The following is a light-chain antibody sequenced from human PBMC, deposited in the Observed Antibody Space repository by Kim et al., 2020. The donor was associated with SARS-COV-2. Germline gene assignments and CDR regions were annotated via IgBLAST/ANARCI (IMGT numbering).Light chain of an antibody. CDR2: RDD. CDR1: NY. J-gene: IGLJ3*02. Sequence: NYASCYHQRPGQSPLLVIYRDDKRPSGIPERFSGSTSGNTATLTISGTQPMDEADYYCQAWDNSIVVFGGGTQLTVL. V-gene: IGLV3-1*01. CDR3: QAWDNSIVV.